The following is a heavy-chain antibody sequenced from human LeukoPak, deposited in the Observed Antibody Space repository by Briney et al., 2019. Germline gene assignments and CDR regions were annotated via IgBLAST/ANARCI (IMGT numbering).Heavy chain of an antibody. V-gene: IGHV3-33*01. CDR3: ARDPATVTSHFDY. CDR1: GFIFSRYD. J-gene: IGHJ4*02. D-gene: IGHD4-17*01. Sequence: GTSLRLSYVASGFIFSRYDMHWVRQAPGKGLEWVALIWHDGSKTHYADSVKGRFTISRDDSKSTLYVQMNSLRVEDTAVYYCARDPATVTSHFDYWGQGALVTVSS. CDR2: IWHDGSKT.